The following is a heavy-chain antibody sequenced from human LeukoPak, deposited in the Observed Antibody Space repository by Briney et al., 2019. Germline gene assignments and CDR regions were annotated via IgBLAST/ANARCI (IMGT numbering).Heavy chain of an antibody. D-gene: IGHD3-22*01. CDR1: GGSFSGYY. V-gene: IGHV4-34*01. CDR3: ARGAGYSSGYYRGLYY. J-gene: IGHJ4*02. Sequence: SETLSLTCAVYGGSFSGYYWSWIRQPPGKGLEWIGEINHSGSTNYNPSLKGRVTISVDTSKNQFSLKLSSVTAADTAVYYCARGAGYSSGYYRGLYYWGQGTLVTVSS. CDR2: INHSGST.